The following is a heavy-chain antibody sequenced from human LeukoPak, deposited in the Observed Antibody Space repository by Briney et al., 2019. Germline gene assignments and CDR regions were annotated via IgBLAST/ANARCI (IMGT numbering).Heavy chain of an antibody. CDR1: GFTFSSYA. CDR2: ISGSGGST. J-gene: IGHJ5*02. CDR3: AEEDFGVVTYNWFDP. Sequence: GGSLRLSCAASGFTFSSYAMSWVRQAPGKGLEWVSAISGSGGSTYYADSVKGRFTISRDNSKNTLYLQMNSLRAEDTAVYYCAEEDFGVVTYNWFDPWGQGTLVTVSS. D-gene: IGHD3-3*01. V-gene: IGHV3-23*01.